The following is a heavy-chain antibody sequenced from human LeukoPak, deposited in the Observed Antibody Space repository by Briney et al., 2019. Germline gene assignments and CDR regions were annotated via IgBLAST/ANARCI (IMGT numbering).Heavy chain of an antibody. CDR2: IKSKTDGGTT. Sequence: SGGSLRLSFAASGFTFSNAWMSWVRQAPGKGLEWVGRIKSKTDGGTTDYAAPVKGRFTISRDDSKNTLYLQMNSLKTEDTAVYYCTTDPAAAAGPIPLDYWGQGTLVTVSS. J-gene: IGHJ4*02. CDR1: GFTFSNAW. D-gene: IGHD6-13*01. V-gene: IGHV3-15*01. CDR3: TTDPAAAAGPIPLDY.